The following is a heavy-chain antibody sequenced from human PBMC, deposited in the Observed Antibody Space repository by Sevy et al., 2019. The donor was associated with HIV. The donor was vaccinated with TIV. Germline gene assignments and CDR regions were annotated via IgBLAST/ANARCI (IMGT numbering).Heavy chain of an antibody. J-gene: IGHJ4*02. D-gene: IGHD2-15*01. Sequence: GGSLRLSCAASGFSVSSHAMHWVRQAPGKGLEWVALISYDGSSKYYSDSVNGRLTISRDNSKNTLYLQMNSLRPEDTALYYCSRDAGYSVGWYPSDYWGQGTLVTVSS. CDR2: ISYDGSSK. CDR3: SRDAGYSVGWYPSDY. V-gene: IGHV3-30-3*01. CDR1: GFSVSSHA.